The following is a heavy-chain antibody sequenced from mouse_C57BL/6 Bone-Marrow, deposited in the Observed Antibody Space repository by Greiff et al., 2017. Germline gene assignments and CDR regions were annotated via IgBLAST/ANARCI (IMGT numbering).Heavy chain of an antibody. V-gene: IGHV1-72*01. Sequence: QVQLQQPGAELVKPGASVKLSCKASGYTFTSYWMHWVKQRPGRGLEWIGWIEPNSGGTKYNEKFKSKATLTADKSSSTAYMQLGSLPSADSAVYYCAGVGCSSMGYWGQGASVTVSS. CDR2: IEPNSGGT. CDR1: GYTFTSYW. J-gene: IGHJ4*01. CDR3: AGVGCSSMGY.